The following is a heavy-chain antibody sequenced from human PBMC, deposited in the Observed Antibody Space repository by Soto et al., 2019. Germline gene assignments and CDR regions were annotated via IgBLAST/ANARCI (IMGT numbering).Heavy chain of an antibody. CDR1: GFTFSSYA. D-gene: IGHD2-2*01. Sequence: QVQLVESGGGVVQPGRSLRLSCAASGFTFSSYAMHWVRQAPGKGLEWVAVISYDGSNKYYADSVKGRFTISRDNTKNTLYLQKNGLRAEDTAVYYCARDGGEIVVVPAADYYYYGMDVWGQGPTVTVSS. V-gene: IGHV3-30-3*01. CDR3: ARDGGEIVVVPAADYYYYGMDV. CDR2: ISYDGSNK. J-gene: IGHJ6*02.